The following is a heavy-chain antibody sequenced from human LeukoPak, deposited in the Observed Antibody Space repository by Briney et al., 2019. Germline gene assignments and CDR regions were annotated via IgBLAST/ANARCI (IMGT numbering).Heavy chain of an antibody. D-gene: IGHD2-2*01. V-gene: IGHV1-69*04. J-gene: IGHJ1*01. CDR3: ARDSPDCSSTNCPPQH. Sequence: GASVKVSCKASGGTFSSYAISWVRQAPGQGLEWMGRIIPILGIANYAQKFQGRVTITTDESTSTAYMELSSLRSEDTAVYYCARDSPDCSSTNCPPQHWGQGTLVTVSS. CDR2: IIPILGIA. CDR1: GGTFSSYA.